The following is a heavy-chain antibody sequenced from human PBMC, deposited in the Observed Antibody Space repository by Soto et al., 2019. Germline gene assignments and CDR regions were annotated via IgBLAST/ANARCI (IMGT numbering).Heavy chain of an antibody. CDR3: ARFLDYYDSSGYRRGRWFDP. J-gene: IGHJ5*02. D-gene: IGHD3-22*01. V-gene: IGHV3-7*01. Sequence: PGGPLRLSCAASGFTFSSSWMSWVRQAPGKGLEWVANIKQDGSEKYYVDSVKGRFTISRDNAKNSLYLQMNSLRAEDTAVYYCARFLDYYDSSGYRRGRWFDPWGQGTLVTVSS. CDR2: IKQDGSEK. CDR1: GFTFSSSW.